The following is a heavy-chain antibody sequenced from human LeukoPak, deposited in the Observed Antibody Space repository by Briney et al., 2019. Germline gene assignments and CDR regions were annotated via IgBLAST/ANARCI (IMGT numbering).Heavy chain of an antibody. CDR1: GYTFTSYY. J-gene: IGHJ4*02. V-gene: IGHV1-46*01. D-gene: IGHD2-15*01. CDR3: ARGDCSRGSCHLLDH. CDR2: INPSGGST. Sequence: ASVKVSCKASGYTFTSYYLHWVRQAPGQGLEWMGIINPSGGSTNYAQKFQGRVTVTRDTSTSTVYMELSSLRSEDTAIYYCARGDCSRGSCHLLDHWGQGTLVTVS.